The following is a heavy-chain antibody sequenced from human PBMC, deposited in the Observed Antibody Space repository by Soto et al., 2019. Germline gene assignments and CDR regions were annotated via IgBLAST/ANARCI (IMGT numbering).Heavy chain of an antibody. CDR1: GGSITSHY. V-gene: IGHV4-59*08. D-gene: IGHD2-21*02. J-gene: IGHJ5*02. Sequence: SETLSLTCSVSGGSITSHYWTWVRQPPGKGLEWIGYMYYSGRTNYNPSLKSRVTVSIDPSKNQFSLQLSSITAADTAVYYCARHPSDFWFDPWGQGTLVTVS. CDR2: MYYSGRT. CDR3: ARHPSDFWFDP.